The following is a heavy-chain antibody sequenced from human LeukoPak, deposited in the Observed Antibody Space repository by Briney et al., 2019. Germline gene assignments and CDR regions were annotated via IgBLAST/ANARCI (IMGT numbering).Heavy chain of an antibody. CDR2: IIPIFGTA. CDR1: GGTFSSYA. J-gene: IGHJ4*02. V-gene: IGHV1-69*05. D-gene: IGHD2-15*01. Sequence: SVKVSCKASGGTFSSYAISWVRQAPGQGLEWMGGIIPIFGTANYAQKFQGRVTITTDESTSTAYMELSSLRSEDTAVYYCARQYCSGGSCYDYWGQGTPVTVSS. CDR3: ARQYCSGGSCYDY.